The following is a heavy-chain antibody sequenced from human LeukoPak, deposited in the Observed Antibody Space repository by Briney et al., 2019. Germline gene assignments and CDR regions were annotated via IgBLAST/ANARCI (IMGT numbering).Heavy chain of an antibody. J-gene: IGHJ3*02. Sequence: PGGSLRLSCAASGFTFSSYWMSWVRQAPGKGLEWVANIKQDGSEKYYVDSVKGRFTISRDNAKNSLYLQMNSLRAEDTAVYYCAREDIVATNDAFDIWGQGTMVTVSS. CDR2: IKQDGSEK. V-gene: IGHV3-7*01. CDR3: AREDIVATNDAFDI. D-gene: IGHD5-12*01. CDR1: GFTFSSYW.